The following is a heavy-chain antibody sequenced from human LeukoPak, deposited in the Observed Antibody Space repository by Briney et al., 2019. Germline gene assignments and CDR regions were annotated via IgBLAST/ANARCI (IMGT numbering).Heavy chain of an antibody. J-gene: IGHJ1*01. Sequence: PGGSLRLSCAASGFTFSSYAMHWVRQAPGKGLEWVAVISYDGSNKYYADSEKGRFTISRDNSKNTLYLQMNSLRAEDTAVYYCARDLRSVVVPAAIKYFQHWGQGTLVTVSS. CDR3: ARDLRSVVVPAAIKYFQH. V-gene: IGHV3-30-3*01. D-gene: IGHD2-2*01. CDR1: GFTFSSYA. CDR2: ISYDGSNK.